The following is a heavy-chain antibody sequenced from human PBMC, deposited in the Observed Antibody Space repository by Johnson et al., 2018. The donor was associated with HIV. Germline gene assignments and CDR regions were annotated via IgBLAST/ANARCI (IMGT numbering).Heavy chain of an antibody. CDR1: GFTFSSYG. D-gene: IGHD6-13*01. V-gene: IGHV3-30*02. J-gene: IGHJ3*02. Sequence: QLVESGGGVVQPGGSLRLSCAASGFTFSSYGMHWVRQAPGKGLEWVAFIRYDGSNKYYADSVKGRFTISRDNSKNTLYLQMNSLRAEDTAVYYCAKDPHNSIVSSSWFPFGGAFDIWGQGTMVTVSS. CDR3: AKDPHNSIVSSSWFPFGGAFDI. CDR2: IRYDGSNK.